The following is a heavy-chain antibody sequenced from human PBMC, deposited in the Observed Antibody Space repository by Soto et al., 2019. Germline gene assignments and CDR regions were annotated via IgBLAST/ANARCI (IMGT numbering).Heavy chain of an antibody. Sequence: ASVKVSCKASGYTFTSYYMHWVRQAPGQGLEWMGIINPSGGSTSYAQKFQGRVTMTRDTSTSTVYMELSSLRSEDTAVYYCARDRTITGTSNEFDYWGQGXLVTVSS. CDR2: INPSGGST. V-gene: IGHV1-46*01. J-gene: IGHJ4*02. CDR3: ARDRTITGTSNEFDY. D-gene: IGHD1-7*01. CDR1: GYTFTSYY.